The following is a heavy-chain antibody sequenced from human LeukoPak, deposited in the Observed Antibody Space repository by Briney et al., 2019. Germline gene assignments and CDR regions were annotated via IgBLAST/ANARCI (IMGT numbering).Heavy chain of an antibody. J-gene: IGHJ4*02. Sequence: GGSLRLSCAASGFTFSSHAMSWVRQAPGKGLEWVSAISGSGGSTYYADSVKGRFTISRDNSKNTLYLQMNSLRAEDTAVYYCAKSGPSYDYVWGSYRPNYFDYWGQGTLVTVSS. D-gene: IGHD3-16*02. CDR1: GFTFSSHA. V-gene: IGHV3-23*01. CDR2: ISGSGGST. CDR3: AKSGPSYDYVWGSYRPNYFDY.